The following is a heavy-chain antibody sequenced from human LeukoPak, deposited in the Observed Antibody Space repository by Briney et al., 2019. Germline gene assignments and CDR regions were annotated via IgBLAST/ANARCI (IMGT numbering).Heavy chain of an antibody. Sequence: PGGSLRLSCAASGFTFSSYAMSWVRQAPGKGLEWVANIKQDGSEKYYVDSVKGRFTTSRDNAKNSLYLQMNSLRAEDTAVYYCARTATARYNSGWYFDYWGQGTLVTVSS. CDR2: IKQDGSEK. V-gene: IGHV3-7*01. CDR3: ARTATARYNSGWYFDY. CDR1: GFTFSSYA. D-gene: IGHD6-19*01. J-gene: IGHJ4*02.